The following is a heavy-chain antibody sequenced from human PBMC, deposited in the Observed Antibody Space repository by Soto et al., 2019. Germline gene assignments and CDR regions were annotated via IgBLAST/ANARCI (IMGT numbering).Heavy chain of an antibody. V-gene: IGHV1-2*04. CDR2: INPNSGGT. CDR3: ARDLSNIVSSYYYYGMDV. CDR1: GYTFTGYY. D-gene: IGHD5-12*01. J-gene: IGHJ6*02. Sequence: RASVKVSCKASGYTFTGYYMHWVRQAPGQGLEWMGWINPNSGGTNYAQKFQGWVTMTRDTSISTAYMELSRLRSDDTAVYYCARDLSNIVSSYYYYGMDVWGQGTTVTVSS.